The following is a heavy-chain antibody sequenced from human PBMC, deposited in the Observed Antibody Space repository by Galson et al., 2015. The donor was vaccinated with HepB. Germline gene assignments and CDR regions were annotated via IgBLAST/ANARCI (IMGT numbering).Heavy chain of an antibody. CDR2: ISYDGSNK. V-gene: IGHV3-30-3*01. J-gene: IGHJ6*02. CDR3: ARGGYCSSTSCYSSPDYYYYGMDV. CDR1: GFTFSSYA. D-gene: IGHD2-2*02. Sequence: SLRLSCAASGFTFSSYAMHWVRQAPGKGLEWVAVISYDGSNKYYADSVKGRFTISRDNSKNTLYLQMNSLRAEDTAVYYCARGGYCSSTSCYSSPDYYYYGMDVWGQGTTVTVSS.